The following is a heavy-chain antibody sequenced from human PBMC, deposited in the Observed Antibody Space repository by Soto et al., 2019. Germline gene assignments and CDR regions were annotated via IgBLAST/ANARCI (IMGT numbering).Heavy chain of an antibody. J-gene: IGHJ5*02. V-gene: IGHV3-33*01. CDR3: ARGTWRGVGAPSDSDP. D-gene: IGHD1-26*01. CDR1: GFTFSSYG. CDR2: IWYDGSNK. Sequence: QVQLVESGGGVVQPGRSLRLSCAASGFTFSSYGMHWVRQAPGKGLEWVAVIWYDGSNKYYADSVKGRFTISRDNSKNTLNLQMNSLRAEDTAVYYCARGTWRGVGAPSDSDPWGQGTLVTVSS.